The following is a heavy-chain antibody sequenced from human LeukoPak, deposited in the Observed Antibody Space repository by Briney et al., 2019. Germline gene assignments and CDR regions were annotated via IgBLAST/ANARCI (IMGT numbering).Heavy chain of an antibody. J-gene: IGHJ4*02. D-gene: IGHD6-13*01. CDR2: TNPSGGST. V-gene: IGHV1-46*01. CDR3: ARLYTVAAVASGVVDY. CDR1: GYTFTSYY. Sequence: GASVKVSCKASGYTFTSYYMHWVRQAPGQGLEWMGITNPSGGSTSYAQKFQGRVTMTRDMSTSTVYMELSSLRSEDTAVYYCARLYTVAAVASGVVDYWGQGTLVTVSS.